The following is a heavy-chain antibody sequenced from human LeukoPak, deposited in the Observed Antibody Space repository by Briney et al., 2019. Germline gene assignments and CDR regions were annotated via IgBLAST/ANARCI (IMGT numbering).Heavy chain of an antibody. V-gene: IGHV3-74*01. J-gene: IGHJ4*02. CDR1: GFTLSSYW. D-gene: IGHD3-10*01. CDR2: INSDGSST. CDR3: ARGTGFGELSDY. Sequence: GGSLRLSCAASGFTLSSYWMHWVRQAPGKGLVWVSRINSDGSSTSYADSVKGRFTISRDNAKNTLYLQKNSLSADDTAVYYCARGTGFGELSDYWGQGTLVTVSS.